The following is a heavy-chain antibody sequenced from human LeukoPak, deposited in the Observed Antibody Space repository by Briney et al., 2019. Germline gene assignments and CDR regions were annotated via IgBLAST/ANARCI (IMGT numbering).Heavy chain of an antibody. CDR3: ARGIVGATFDY. V-gene: IGHV3-20*01. Sequence: GGSLRFSCAASGFTFDDYGMSWVRQAPGKGLEWVSGINWNGGSTGYADSVKGRFTISRDNAKNSLYLQMNSLRAEDTALYHCARGIVGATFDYWGQGTLVTVSS. J-gene: IGHJ4*02. CDR2: INWNGGST. CDR1: GFTFDDYG. D-gene: IGHD1-26*01.